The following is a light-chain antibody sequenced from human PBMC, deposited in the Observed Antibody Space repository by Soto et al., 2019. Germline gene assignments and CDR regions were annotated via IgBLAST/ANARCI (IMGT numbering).Light chain of an antibody. V-gene: IGLV2-14*01. CDR1: SNDVGGYNY. J-gene: IGLJ1*01. CDR3: SSYTSSSTLV. Sequence: QSALTQPASVSASPGQSITISCTGTSNDVGGYNYVSWYQQHPGKAPKAMIYEVSNRPSGVSNRFSGSKSGNTASLTISGLQAEDEADYYCSSYTSSSTLVFGTGTKLTVL. CDR2: EVS.